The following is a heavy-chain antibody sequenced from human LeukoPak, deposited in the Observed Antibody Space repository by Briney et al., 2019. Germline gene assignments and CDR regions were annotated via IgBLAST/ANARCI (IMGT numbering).Heavy chain of an antibody. J-gene: IGHJ4*02. CDR3: ARGNNGGFIDY. CDR2: INPDGSMT. V-gene: IGHV3-74*01. D-gene: IGHD2-8*01. CDR1: GFTFSRSW. Sequence: GGSLRLSCAASGFTFSRSWMHWVRQAPGKGLVWVSRINPDGSMTSYVDSVEGRFTISRDNAKDSLFLQMNSLRAEDTAVYYCARGNNGGFIDYWGQGALVTVSS.